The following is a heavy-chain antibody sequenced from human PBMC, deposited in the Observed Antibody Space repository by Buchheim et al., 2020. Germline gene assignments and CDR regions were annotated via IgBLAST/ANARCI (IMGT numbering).Heavy chain of an antibody. CDR3: ASDLNWDIFDH. Sequence: EVQLVESGGGLVQPGGSLRLSCAASGFTFSSYVMHWVRQVPGKGLEWVSRLSHDGVNPSYADSVKGRFPISRDNAKNQLYLQMNSLRAEDTAVYYCASDLNWDIFDHWGQGTL. CDR2: LSHDGVNP. J-gene: IGHJ4*02. CDR1: GFTFSSYV. V-gene: IGHV3-74*01. D-gene: IGHD1/OR15-1a*01.